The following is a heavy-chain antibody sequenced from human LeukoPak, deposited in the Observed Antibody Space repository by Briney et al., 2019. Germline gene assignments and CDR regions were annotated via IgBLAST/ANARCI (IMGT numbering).Heavy chain of an antibody. CDR2: IGSSSINI. J-gene: IGHJ4*02. D-gene: IGHD1-1*01. Sequence: GGSLRLSCAASGFSFSSYTLNWVRQAPGQGLEWVSSIGSSSINIFYGDSVKGRFTISRDNTRNSVYLQMKSLRVEDTAVYYCARCTTGRTFGSLREIKRSREIDYWGQGTLVTVSS. CDR3: ARCTTGRTFGSLREIKRSREIDY. CDR1: GFSFSSYT. V-gene: IGHV3-21*01.